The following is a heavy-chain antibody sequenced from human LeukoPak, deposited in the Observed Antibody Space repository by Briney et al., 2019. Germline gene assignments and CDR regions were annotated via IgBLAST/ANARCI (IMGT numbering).Heavy chain of an antibody. V-gene: IGHV3-53*01. Sequence: GGSLRLSCAASGFDVSSNYMSWVRQAPGKGPEWVSVLYGGDRTYYADSVKGRFTISADKSSNTLYLQMNGLRAEDTAVYYCARAQYYYDSGAYGPDYWGQGTQVTVSS. D-gene: IGHD3-22*01. J-gene: IGHJ4*02. CDR3: ARAQYYYDSGAYGPDY. CDR1: GFDVSSNY. CDR2: LYGGDRT.